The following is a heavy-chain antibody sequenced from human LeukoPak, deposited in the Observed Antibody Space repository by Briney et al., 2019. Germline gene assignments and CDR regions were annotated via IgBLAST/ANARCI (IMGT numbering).Heavy chain of an antibody. V-gene: IGHV1-69*13. Sequence: ASVKVSCKASGGTFSSYAISWVRRAPGQGLEWMGGIIPIFGTANYAQKFQGRVTITADESTSTAYMELSSLRSEDTDVYYCARASTSKNCDFWSGYPLWGQGTLVTVSS. J-gene: IGHJ4*02. CDR3: ARASTSKNCDFWSGYPL. CDR1: GGTFSSYA. D-gene: IGHD3-3*01. CDR2: IIPIFGTA.